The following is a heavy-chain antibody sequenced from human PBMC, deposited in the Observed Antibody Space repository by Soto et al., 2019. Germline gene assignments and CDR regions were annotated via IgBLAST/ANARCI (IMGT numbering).Heavy chain of an antibody. D-gene: IGHD2-2*02. Sequence: GGSLRLSCAASGFTFSSYWMSWVRQAPGKGLEWVANIKQDGSEKYYVDSVKGRFTISRDNAKNSLYLQMNSLGAEDTAVYYCARDIYVPAAISFYMDVWGKGTTVTVSS. CDR1: GFTFSSYW. CDR2: IKQDGSEK. CDR3: ARDIYVPAAISFYMDV. J-gene: IGHJ6*03. V-gene: IGHV3-7*01.